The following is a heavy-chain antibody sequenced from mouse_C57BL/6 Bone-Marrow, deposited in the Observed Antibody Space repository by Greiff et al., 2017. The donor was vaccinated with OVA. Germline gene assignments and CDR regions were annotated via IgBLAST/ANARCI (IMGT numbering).Heavy chain of an antibody. CDR3: ARPDGYYPDYYAMDY. J-gene: IGHJ4*01. D-gene: IGHD2-3*01. V-gene: IGHV2-2*01. CDR1: GFSLTSYG. Sequence: VQLVESGPGLVQPSQSLSITCTVSGFSLTSYGVHWVRQSPGKGLEWLGVIWSGGSTDYNAAFISRLSISKDNSKSQVFFKMNSLQADDTAIYYCARPDGYYPDYYAMDYWGQGTSVTVSS. CDR2: IWSGGST.